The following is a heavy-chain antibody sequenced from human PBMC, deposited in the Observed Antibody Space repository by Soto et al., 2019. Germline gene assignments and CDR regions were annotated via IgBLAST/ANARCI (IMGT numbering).Heavy chain of an antibody. V-gene: IGHV4-39*01. D-gene: IGHD5-12*01. CDR1: GGSIISSSYY. CDR3: AIHVSVSGYEYYFDQ. Sequence: QLQLQESGPGLVKPSETLSLTCTVSGGSIISSSYYWAWIRQPPGKGLEWLGNIDYSGNTYYNPSLDGRVAISVDTSKNQFSLKLTSVTAVDTAVYYCAIHVSVSGYEYYFDQWGQGTLVTVSS. CDR2: IDYSGNT. J-gene: IGHJ4*02.